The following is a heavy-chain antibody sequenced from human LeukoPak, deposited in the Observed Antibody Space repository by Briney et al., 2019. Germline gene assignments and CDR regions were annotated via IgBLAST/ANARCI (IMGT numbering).Heavy chain of an antibody. J-gene: IGHJ6*02. D-gene: IGHD1-26*01. Sequence: GASLQISCKGSGYNFTSYWIGWVRPLPGTGLEWMGIIYPGDSDTRYSPSFQGQVTISADKSISTAYLQWSSLKASDTAMYYCARQPPTTVGATGWYGMDVWGQGTTVTVSS. CDR3: ARQPPTTVGATGWYGMDV. CDR2: IYPGDSDT. CDR1: GYNFTSYW. V-gene: IGHV5-51*01.